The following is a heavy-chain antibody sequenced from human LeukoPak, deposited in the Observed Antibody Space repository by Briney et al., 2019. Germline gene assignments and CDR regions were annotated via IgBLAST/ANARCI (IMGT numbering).Heavy chain of an antibody. Sequence: GGSLRLSCAASGFTFSSYGMHWVRQAPGKGLEWVAVISYDGSNKYYADSVKGRFTISRDNSKNTLYLQMNSLRAEDTAVYYCAKWGMIRYGVDVWGQGTTVTVSS. D-gene: IGHD3-22*01. CDR2: ISYDGSNK. J-gene: IGHJ6*02. V-gene: IGHV3-30*18. CDR1: GFTFSSYG. CDR3: AKWGMIRYGVDV.